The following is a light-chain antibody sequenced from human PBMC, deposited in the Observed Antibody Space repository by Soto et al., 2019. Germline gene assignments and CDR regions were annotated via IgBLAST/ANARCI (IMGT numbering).Light chain of an antibody. CDR1: SSDVGNYNF. Sequence: QSALTQPASVSGSPGQSITISYTGTSSDVGNYNFVSWYQHHPGKVPKLMIYEVSNRPSGVSDRFSGSKSGNTASLTISGLQAEDAADYYCSSYTSSSTLVFGTGTKVTVL. J-gene: IGLJ1*01. CDR2: EVS. CDR3: SSYTSSSTLV. V-gene: IGLV2-14*01.